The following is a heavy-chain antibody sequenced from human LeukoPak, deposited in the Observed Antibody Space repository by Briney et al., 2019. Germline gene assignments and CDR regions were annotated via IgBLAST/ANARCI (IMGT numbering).Heavy chain of an antibody. Sequence: PGGSLRLSCAASGFTVSSSYMSWVRQAPGKGLEWVSVFYSGGKTYYTDSVKGRFTISRDNTKNSLYLQMNSLRAEDTAVYYCAANWGFDYWGQGTLVTVSS. CDR2: FYSGGKT. D-gene: IGHD7-27*01. J-gene: IGHJ4*02. CDR3: AANWGFDY. V-gene: IGHV3-53*01. CDR1: GFTVSSSY.